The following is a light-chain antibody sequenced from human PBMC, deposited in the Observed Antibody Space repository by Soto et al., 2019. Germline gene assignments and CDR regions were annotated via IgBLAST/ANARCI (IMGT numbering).Light chain of an antibody. CDR1: SSDVGGYNY. J-gene: IGLJ3*02. Sequence: QSVLTQPASVSGSPGQSMTISCTGTSSDVGGYNYVSWYQQHPGKAPKLMIYDVTNRPSGVSNRFSGSKSGNTASLTISGLQAEDEADYYCSSYTSSSTPLVFGGGTQLTVL. CDR2: DVT. CDR3: SSYTSSSTPLV. V-gene: IGLV2-14*01.